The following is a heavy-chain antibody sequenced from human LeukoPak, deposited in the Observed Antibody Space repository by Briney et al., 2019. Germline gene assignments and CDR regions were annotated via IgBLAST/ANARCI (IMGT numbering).Heavy chain of an antibody. J-gene: IGHJ6*02. CDR1: VGSISSYY. V-gene: IGHV4-59*01. CDR3: ARDRGSGWYSGYYYGMDV. Sequence: SETLSLTCTVSVGSISSYYWSWIRQPPRKGLERIGYIYYSVSTNYNPSLKSRVTISVDTSKNQFSLKLSSVTAADTAVYYCARDRGSGWYSGYYYGMDVWGQGTTVTVSS. CDR2: IYYSVST. D-gene: IGHD6-19*01.